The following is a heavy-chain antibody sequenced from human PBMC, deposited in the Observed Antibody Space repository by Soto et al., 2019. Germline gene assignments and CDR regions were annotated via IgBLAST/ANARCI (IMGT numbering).Heavy chain of an antibody. Sequence: SETLSLTCTVSGGSISSSSYYWGWIRQPPGKGLEWIGSIYYSGSTYYNPSLKSRVTISVDTSKNQFSLKLSSVTAEDTAVYYCARVRPQDYLDYWGQATMGTVS. J-gene: IGHJ4*02. CDR1: GGSISSSSYY. V-gene: IGHV4-39*01. CDR2: IYYSGST. CDR3: ARVRPQDYLDY. D-gene: IGHD3-22*01.